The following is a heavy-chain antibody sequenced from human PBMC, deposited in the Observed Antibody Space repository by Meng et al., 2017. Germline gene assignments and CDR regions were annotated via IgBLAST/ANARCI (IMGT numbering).Heavy chain of an antibody. J-gene: IGHJ4*02. CDR1: GYTFTSHA. CDR2: INTNTGNP. CDR3: ARDAGITMVRGVIIGY. V-gene: IGHV7-4-1*02. D-gene: IGHD3-10*01. Sequence: QVYVVQSVSVLKKPGACVKVSCKASGYTFTSHAINWVRQAPGQGLEWMGWINTNTGNPTYGQGFTGRFVFSLDTSVSRAYLQISSLKAEDTAVYYCARDAGITMVRGVIIGYWGQGTLVTVSS.